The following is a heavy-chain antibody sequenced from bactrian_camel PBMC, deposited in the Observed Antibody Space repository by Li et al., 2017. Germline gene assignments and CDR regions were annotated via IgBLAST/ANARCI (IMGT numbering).Heavy chain of an antibody. CDR1: GCTYSSYC. Sequence: HVQLVESGGGSVQAGGSLRLSCAASGCTYSSYCMGWLRQVPGREREGVAYISPGSIDFHTDSVRGRFKISRDNVKRMVFLQVNSLKVEDTAMYYCVAATVIGGRSCTPPRTRSWNYKYWGQGTQVTVS. D-gene: IGHD4*01. CDR2: ISPGSID. J-gene: IGHJ4*01. CDR3: VAATVIGGRSCTPPRTRSWNYKY. V-gene: IGHV3S9*01.